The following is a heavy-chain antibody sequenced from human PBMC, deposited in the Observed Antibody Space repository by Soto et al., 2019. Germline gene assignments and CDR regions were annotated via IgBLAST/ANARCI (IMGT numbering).Heavy chain of an antibody. D-gene: IGHD3-22*01. CDR1: GFTFSSYG. V-gene: IGHV3-30*18. CDR2: ISYDGSNK. Sequence: PGGSLRLSCAASGFTFSSYGMHWVRQAPGKGLEWVAVISYDGSNKYYADSVKGRFTISRDNSKNTLYLQMNSLRAEDTAVYYCAKDHPLPARNYYDSSGYLDNWGQGTLVSVSS. J-gene: IGHJ4*02. CDR3: AKDHPLPARNYYDSSGYLDN.